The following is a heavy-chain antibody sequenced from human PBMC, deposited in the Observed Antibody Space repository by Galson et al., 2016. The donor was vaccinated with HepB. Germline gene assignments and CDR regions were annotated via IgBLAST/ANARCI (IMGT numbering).Heavy chain of an antibody. D-gene: IGHD3-16*02. Sequence: SETLSLTCGVSGASFRNLYWSWIRQSPGKGLEWIGEINHRGDTNYNPSLKSRVTISVDTSESQFSLRLQSVTAADTAVYYCASLGKGLYEWGSDRSSDSWGQGTLFTVSS. CDR2: INHRGDT. V-gene: IGHV4-34*01. CDR3: ASLGKGLYEWGSDRSSDS. CDR1: GASFRNLY. J-gene: IGHJ4*02.